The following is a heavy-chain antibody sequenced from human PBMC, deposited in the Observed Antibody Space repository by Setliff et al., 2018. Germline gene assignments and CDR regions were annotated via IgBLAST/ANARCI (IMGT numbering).Heavy chain of an antibody. J-gene: IGHJ5*02. CDR1: GGSISSYY. CDR3: ASHLRYEYNWFDP. D-gene: IGHD2-15*01. CDR2: IYSSGST. Sequence: SETLSLTCTVSGGSISSYYWSWIRQPPGKGLEWIGYIYSSGSTNYNPSLKSRVTISVDTSKNQLSLKLSSVTAADTAVYYCASHLRYEYNWFDPWGQGALVTVSS. V-gene: IGHV4-59*08.